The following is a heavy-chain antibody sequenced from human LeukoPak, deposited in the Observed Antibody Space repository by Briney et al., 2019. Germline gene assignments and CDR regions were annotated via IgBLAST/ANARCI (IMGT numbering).Heavy chain of an antibody. V-gene: IGHV3-64D*09. Sequence: PGGSLRLSCSASGFTFSTYVMHWVRQAPGKGLEYVSGISSNGGSIYYADSVKGRFTISRDNSKNTLYLQMSSLRVEDTAVYYCVKVKGGYCFDYWGQGTLVTVSS. CDR1: GFTFSTYV. CDR2: ISSNGGSI. CDR3: VKVKGGYCFDY. J-gene: IGHJ4*02.